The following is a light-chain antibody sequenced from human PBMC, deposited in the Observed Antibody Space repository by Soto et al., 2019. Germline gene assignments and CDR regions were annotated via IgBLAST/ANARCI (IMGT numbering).Light chain of an antibody. Sequence: TQPPSGYAAPCQKVPISCYRSSSNIGNNYVSWYQQLPGTAPKLLIYDNNKRPSGIPDRFSGSKSGTSATLGITGLQTGDEADYYCGTWDSSLSAGGVFGTGTKVTVL. CDR1: SSNIGNNY. J-gene: IGLJ1*01. CDR2: DNN. CDR3: GTWDSSLSAGGV. V-gene: IGLV1-51*01.